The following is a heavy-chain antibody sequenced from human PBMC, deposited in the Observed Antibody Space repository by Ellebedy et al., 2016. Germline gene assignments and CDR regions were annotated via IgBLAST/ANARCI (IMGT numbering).Heavy chain of an antibody. D-gene: IGHD6-13*01. CDR3: ARDGGSTWQPLDI. Sequence: SETLSLXCSVSTGSFISDNWWHWVRQAPGQGLEWIGEIHHSGRSNFNPSLQSRVTMSLGTSRTQFSLRLTSVTAADTAVYYCARDGGSTWQPLDIWGQGALVTVSS. CDR2: IHHSGRS. J-gene: IGHJ4*02. V-gene: IGHV4-4*02. CDR1: TGSFISDNW.